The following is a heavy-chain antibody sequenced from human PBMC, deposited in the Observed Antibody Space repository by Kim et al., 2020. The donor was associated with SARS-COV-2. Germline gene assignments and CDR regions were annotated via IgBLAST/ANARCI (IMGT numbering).Heavy chain of an antibody. J-gene: IGHJ5*02. CDR1: GFTFSRYS. CDR2: ISSSSTTI. CDR3: ARDKDGDFLVFFDL. V-gene: IGHV3-48*02. D-gene: IGHD3-10*01. Sequence: GGSLRLSCAVSGFTFSRYSMNWVRQAPGKGLQWVSYISSSSTTIYYANSVKGRFTISRDNAKNSLYLQMNNLRDEDTAVYYCARDKDGDFLVFFDLWGQGTLVTVSS.